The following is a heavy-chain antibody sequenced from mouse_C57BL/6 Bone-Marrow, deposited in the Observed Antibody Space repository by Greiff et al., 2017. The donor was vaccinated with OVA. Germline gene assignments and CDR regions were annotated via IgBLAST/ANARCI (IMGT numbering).Heavy chain of an antibody. D-gene: IGHD1-1*01. J-gene: IGHJ2*01. Sequence: VHVKQSGPELVKPGASVKISCKASGYSFTGYYMNWVKQSPEKSLEWIGEINPSTGGTTYNQKFKAKATLTVDKSSSTAYMQLKSLTSEDSAVYYCAREEYYYGSRAHFDYWGQGTTLTVSS. CDR1: GYSFTGYY. V-gene: IGHV1-42*01. CDR2: INPSTGGT. CDR3: AREEYYYGSRAHFDY.